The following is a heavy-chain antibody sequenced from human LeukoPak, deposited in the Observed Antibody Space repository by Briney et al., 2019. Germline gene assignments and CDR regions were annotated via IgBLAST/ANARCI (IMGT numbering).Heavy chain of an antibody. D-gene: IGHD3-22*01. CDR3: AKESRYYYDTSGSPDS. CDR1: GFTFSSYA. J-gene: IGHJ4*02. Sequence: GGSLRLSCAASGFTFSSYAMTWVRQAPGKGLEWDSAISGGGGNTYYADSVKGRFTISRDNPRNTLYLQMNSLRAEDTAVYYCAKESRYYYDTSGSPDSWGQGILVTVSS. V-gene: IGHV3-23*01. CDR2: ISGGGGNT.